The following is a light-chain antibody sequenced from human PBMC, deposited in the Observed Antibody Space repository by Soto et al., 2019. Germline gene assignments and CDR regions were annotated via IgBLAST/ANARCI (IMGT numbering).Light chain of an antibody. Sequence: PGERATLSCRASQSVSSSYLAWYQHKPGQAPRLLIYGASSRATGIPDRFSGSGSGTDFSLTISRLEPEDFAVYYCQQYGSSPWTFGQGTKVEIK. CDR3: QQYGSSPWT. CDR2: GAS. V-gene: IGKV3-20*01. J-gene: IGKJ1*01. CDR1: QSVSSSY.